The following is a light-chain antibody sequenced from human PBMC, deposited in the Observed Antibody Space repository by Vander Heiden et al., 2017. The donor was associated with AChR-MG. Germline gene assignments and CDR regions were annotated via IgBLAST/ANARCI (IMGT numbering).Light chain of an antibody. Sequence: DIVMTQSPDSLAVSLGERATINCKSSQSVLHSSNNKNYLAWYQQKPGQPPKLLIYWASTRESGVPDRISGSGSGTDFTLTISSLQAEDVAVYYCQQYDNTPPISFGGGTKVEI. CDR1: QSVLHSSNNKNY. CDR2: WAS. V-gene: IGKV4-1*01. CDR3: QQYDNTPPIS. J-gene: IGKJ4*01.